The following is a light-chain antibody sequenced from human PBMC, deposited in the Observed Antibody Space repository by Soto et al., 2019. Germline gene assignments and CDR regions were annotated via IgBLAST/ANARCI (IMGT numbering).Light chain of an antibody. CDR1: NSDVGSSNY. J-gene: IGLJ2*01. Sequence: QSALTQPPSASGSPGQSVAISCTGTNSDVGSSNYVSWYQQPPGKAPKLIIYDVNKRPSGVPDRFSGSKSGNTASLTVSGLQAEDEADYYCSSNTGSTNLIFGGGTKLTVL. V-gene: IGLV2-8*01. CDR3: SSNTGSTNLI. CDR2: DVN.